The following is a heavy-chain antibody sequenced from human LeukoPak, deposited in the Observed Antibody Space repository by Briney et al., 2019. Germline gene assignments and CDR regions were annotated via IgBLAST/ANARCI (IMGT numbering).Heavy chain of an antibody. Sequence: SETLSLTCAVHGGSFSGYYWSWIRQSPGKGLAWIEEINHSGSTNYNPSLKSRVTISVDTSKNQFSLKLSSVTAADTAVYYCASAYDDILTGDYYRDGFDIWGQGTMVTVSS. CDR1: GGSFSGYY. J-gene: IGHJ3*02. V-gene: IGHV4-34*01. D-gene: IGHD3-9*01. CDR3: ASAYDDILTGDYYRDGFDI. CDR2: INHSGST.